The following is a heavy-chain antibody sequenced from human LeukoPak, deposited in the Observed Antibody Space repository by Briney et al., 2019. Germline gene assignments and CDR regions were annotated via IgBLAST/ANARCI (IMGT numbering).Heavy chain of an antibody. CDR3: AREGGVTTAFDY. V-gene: IGHV4-34*01. Sequence: SETLSLTCAVYGGSFSGYSWTWIRQPPGKGLEWIGEINHSGSTNYNPSLKSRVTISVDTSKNQFSLKLSSVTAADTAVYYCAREGGVTTAFDYWGQGTLVTVSS. CDR1: GGSFSGYS. D-gene: IGHD4-17*01. CDR2: INHSGST. J-gene: IGHJ4*02.